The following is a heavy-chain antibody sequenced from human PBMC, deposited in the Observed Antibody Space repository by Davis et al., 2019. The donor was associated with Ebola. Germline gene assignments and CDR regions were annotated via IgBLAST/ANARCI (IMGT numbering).Heavy chain of an antibody. Sequence: ASVKVSCKASGYTFTSFGITWLLQAPAQGLEWMGWINPHNNNKNYAQNVQGLVTMTTDTSTSTAYMEVGSLSSDETAVYYCERYQSPTTSDHWGKGTLVTVSS. V-gene: IGHV1-18*04. CDR1: GYTFTSFG. J-gene: IGHJ4*02. CDR3: ERYQSPTTSDH. CDR2: INPHNNNK. D-gene: IGHD1-1*01.